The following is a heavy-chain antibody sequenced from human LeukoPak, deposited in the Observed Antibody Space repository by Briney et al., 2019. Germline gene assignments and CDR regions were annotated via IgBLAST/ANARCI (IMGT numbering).Heavy chain of an antibody. CDR3: ARVRHKGGSYYLYYYYGMDV. V-gene: IGHV4-31*03. D-gene: IGHD1-26*01. CDR2: IYYSGST. CDR1: GGSISSGGYY. Sequence: KTSETLSLTCTVSGGSISSGGYYWSWIRQHPGKGLEWIGYIYYSGSTYYNPSLKSRVTISVDTSKNQFSLKLSSVTAADTAVYYCARVRHKGGSYYLYYYYGMDVWGQGTTVTVSS. J-gene: IGHJ6*02.